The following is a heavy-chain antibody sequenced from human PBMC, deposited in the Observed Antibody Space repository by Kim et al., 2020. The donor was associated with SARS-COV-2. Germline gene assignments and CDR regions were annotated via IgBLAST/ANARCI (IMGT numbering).Heavy chain of an antibody. J-gene: IGHJ4*02. Sequence: RYSPSFQGQVTISADKSISTAYLQWSSLKASDTAMYYCARGQSSSRAFDYWGQGTLVTVSS. CDR3: ARGQSSSRAFDY. V-gene: IGHV5-51*01. D-gene: IGHD6-13*01.